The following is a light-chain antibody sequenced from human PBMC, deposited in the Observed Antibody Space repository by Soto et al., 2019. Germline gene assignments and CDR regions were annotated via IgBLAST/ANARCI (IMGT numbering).Light chain of an antibody. CDR1: QSVRSY. J-gene: IGKJ4*01. CDR3: RQYGRSLGFA. CDR2: GAS. Sequence: EIVLTQSPATLSLSPGERATLSCSASQSVRSYLAGYQQKPGQTPRILIYGASSRAAGIPDRFSGSGSGTDFTLTISRLEHADFAVYYCRQYGRSLGFAFGGGTKVDIK. V-gene: IGKV3-20*01.